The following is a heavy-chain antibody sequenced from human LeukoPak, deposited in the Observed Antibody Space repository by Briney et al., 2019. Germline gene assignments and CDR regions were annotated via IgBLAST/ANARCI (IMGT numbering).Heavy chain of an antibody. CDR1: GYTFTGYE. J-gene: IGHJ4*02. D-gene: IGHD2-21*02. CDR2: INPSGGST. Sequence: ASVKVSCKASGYTFTGYEMHWVRQAPGQGLAWMGTINPSGGSTGYAQKFQGRVIMTRGTSTSTVYMELSGLRSEDTAMYYCARVRSCGGDCYYFDFWGQGTLVTVSS. CDR3: ARVRSCGGDCYYFDF. V-gene: IGHV1-46*01.